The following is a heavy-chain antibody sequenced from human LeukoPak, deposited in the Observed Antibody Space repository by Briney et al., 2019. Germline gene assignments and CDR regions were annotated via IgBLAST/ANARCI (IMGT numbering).Heavy chain of an antibody. CDR2: IYYSGST. Sequence: SETLSLTCTVSGGSISSYYWSWIRQPPGKGLEWIGYIYYSGSTNYNPSLKSRVTISEDTSKNQFSLTLSSVTAADTAVYYCARGGGNYYPYYFDFWGQGTLVTVSS. V-gene: IGHV4-59*01. D-gene: IGHD1-26*01. CDR3: ARGGGNYYPYYFDF. CDR1: GGSISSYY. J-gene: IGHJ4*02.